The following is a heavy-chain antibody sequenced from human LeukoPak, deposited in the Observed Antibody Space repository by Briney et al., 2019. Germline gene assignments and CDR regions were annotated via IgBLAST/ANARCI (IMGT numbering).Heavy chain of an antibody. V-gene: IGHV4-4*07. CDR3: ATGTVTVPYYFDY. Sequence: SETLSLTCTVSGGSIRSYYWSWIRQPAGKGLEWIGRIYTSGSTNYNPSLKSRVTISVDTSKNQFSLKLSSVTAADTAVYYCATGTVTVPYYFDYWGQGTLVTVSS. J-gene: IGHJ4*02. D-gene: IGHD4-4*01. CDR1: GGSIRSYY. CDR2: IYTSGST.